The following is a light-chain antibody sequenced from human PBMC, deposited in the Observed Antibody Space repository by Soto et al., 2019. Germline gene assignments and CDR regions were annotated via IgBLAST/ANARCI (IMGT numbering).Light chain of an antibody. Sequence: QSALTQPASVSGSPGQSITISCTGTSSDVGGYNYVSWYQQHPGKAPNLMIYEVSNRPSGVSNRFSGSKSGTTASLTISGLQAEDEADYYCSSYTSSSTGVFGGGTKLTVL. CDR1: SSDVGGYNY. V-gene: IGLV2-14*01. CDR3: SSYTSSSTGV. J-gene: IGLJ3*02. CDR2: EVS.